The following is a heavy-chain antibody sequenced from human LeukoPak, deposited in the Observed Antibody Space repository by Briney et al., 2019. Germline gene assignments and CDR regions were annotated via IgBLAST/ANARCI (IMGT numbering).Heavy chain of an antibody. J-gene: IGHJ2*01. D-gene: IGHD6-13*01. CDR3: ARGGYSSSWQITSTYWYFDL. Sequence: PGGSLRLSCAASGFTFSSYDMHWVRQATGKGLEWVSAIGTAGDPYYPGSVKGRFTISRQNAKNSLYLQMNSLRAGDTAVYYCARGGYSSSWQITSTYWYFDLWGRGTLVTVFS. CDR2: IGTAGDP. V-gene: IGHV3-13*05. CDR1: GFTFSSYD.